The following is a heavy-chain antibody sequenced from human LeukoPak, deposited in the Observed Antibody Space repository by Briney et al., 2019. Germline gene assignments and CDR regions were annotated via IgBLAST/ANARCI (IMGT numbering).Heavy chain of an antibody. V-gene: IGHV1-2*02. Sequence: ASVKVSFKASGYTFTVYYMQWVRQAPGQGLEWMGWINPNNGGTNHAQKFQGRVTMTRDTSISTAYMELTRLRSDDTAVYYCAYGYSSGWYYFDYWGQGTLVTVSS. D-gene: IGHD6-19*01. J-gene: IGHJ4*02. CDR1: GYTFTVYY. CDR3: AYGYSSGWYYFDY. CDR2: INPNNGGT.